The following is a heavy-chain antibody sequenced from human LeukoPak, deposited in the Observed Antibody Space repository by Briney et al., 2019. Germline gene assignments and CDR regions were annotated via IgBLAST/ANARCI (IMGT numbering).Heavy chain of an antibody. CDR1: GGSISSSNYY. CDR2: IYYRGNA. Sequence: SETLSLTCTVSGGSISSSNYYWAWIRQPPGQGLEWIGSIYYRGNAYYNPSLKSRVTISVDTSKNQFSLHLSSVTGADTAVYYCAREEDRSGDWGQGTLVPVTP. J-gene: IGHJ4*02. CDR3: AREEDRSGD. V-gene: IGHV4-39*07. D-gene: IGHD2-15*01.